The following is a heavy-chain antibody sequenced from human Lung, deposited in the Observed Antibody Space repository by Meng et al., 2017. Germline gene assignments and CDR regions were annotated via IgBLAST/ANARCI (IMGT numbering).Heavy chain of an antibody. CDR1: GVSFRDYY. CDR3: ARGPTTMAHDFDY. Sequence: QLQLWRWGGELSNPSVPLPPTCVVPGVSFRDYYWSWIRQPPGKGLEWIGEINHSGSTNHNPSLESRATISVDTTQTNLSLKLSSVTAADSAVYYCARGPTTMAHDFDYWGQGTLVTVSS. CDR2: INHSGST. J-gene: IGHJ4*02. D-gene: IGHD4-11*01. V-gene: IGHV4-34*04.